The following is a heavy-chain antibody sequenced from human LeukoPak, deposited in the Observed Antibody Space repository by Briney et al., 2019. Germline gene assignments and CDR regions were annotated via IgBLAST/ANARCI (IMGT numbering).Heavy chain of an antibody. CDR1: GYSIISDYF. V-gene: IGHV4-38-2*02. J-gene: IGHJ4*02. Sequence: PSETLSLTCIVSGYSIISDYFWGWVRQPPGKGPEWIGSIFHSGSVYYNPSLKSRVTIPVDPSKNRFSLKLTSVTAADTAVYYCARVVASTSIDSWGQGTLVTVSS. D-gene: IGHD2-15*01. CDR2: IFHSGSV. CDR3: ARVVASTSIDS.